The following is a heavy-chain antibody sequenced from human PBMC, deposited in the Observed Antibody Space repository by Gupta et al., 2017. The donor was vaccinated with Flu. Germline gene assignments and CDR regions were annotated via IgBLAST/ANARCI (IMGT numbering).Heavy chain of an antibody. CDR3: ATLATTGSYYFDL. CDR2: FTPEDGET. J-gene: IGHJ4*02. D-gene: IGHD1-1*01. V-gene: IGHV1-24*01. Sequence: VRRAPGKGLEWMGGFTPEDGETMYAERLQGRVALTEDKSTDTAYMELTNLRSEDTAVYFCATLATTGSYYFDLWGQGSLVTVSS.